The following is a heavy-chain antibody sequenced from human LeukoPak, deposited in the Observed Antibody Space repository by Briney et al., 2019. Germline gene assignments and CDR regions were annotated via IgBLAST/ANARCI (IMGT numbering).Heavy chain of an antibody. CDR3: AKGTLESCSGSRCYPFDY. Sequence: GGSLRLSCVASRFTFSTYAMAWVRQAPGKKLECVAVIIGGGTNTYHADSVKGRFTISRDNSKNTLSLQMNSLRVEDTAKYYCAKGTLESCSGSRCYPFDYWGRGTLVTVSS. CDR1: RFTFSTYA. CDR2: IIGGGTNT. D-gene: IGHD2-15*01. V-gene: IGHV3-23*01. J-gene: IGHJ4*02.